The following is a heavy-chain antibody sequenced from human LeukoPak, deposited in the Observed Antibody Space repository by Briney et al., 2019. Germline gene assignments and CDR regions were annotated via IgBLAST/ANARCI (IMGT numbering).Heavy chain of an antibody. CDR2: MNPNSGNT. CDR1: GYTFTSYD. Sequence: ASVKVSCKASGYTFTSYDINWVRQATGQGLEWMGWMNPNSGNTGYAQKFRGRVTMTRNTSISTAYMELSSLRSEDTAVYYCATTRSYYYGMDVWGQGTTVTVSS. J-gene: IGHJ6*02. CDR3: ATTRSYYYGMDV. D-gene: IGHD5-12*01. V-gene: IGHV1-8*02.